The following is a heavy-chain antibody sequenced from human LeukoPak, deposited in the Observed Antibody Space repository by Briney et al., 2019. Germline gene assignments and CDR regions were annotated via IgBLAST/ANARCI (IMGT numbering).Heavy chain of an antibody. D-gene: IGHD5-12*01. CDR2: IYSGGST. Sequence: GGSLRLSCAASGFTFSDYYMSWVRQAPGKGLEWVSVIYSGGSTYYADSVKGRFTVSRHNSKNTLYLQMNSLRAEDTAVYYCARGVATSYDAFDIWGQGTMVTVSS. CDR1: GFTFSDYY. CDR3: ARGVATSYDAFDI. V-gene: IGHV3-53*04. J-gene: IGHJ3*02.